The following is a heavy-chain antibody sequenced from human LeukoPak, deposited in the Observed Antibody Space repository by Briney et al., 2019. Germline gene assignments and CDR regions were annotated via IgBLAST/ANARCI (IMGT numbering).Heavy chain of an antibody. J-gene: IGHJ4*02. V-gene: IGHV3-74*01. CDR2: IKSDGSST. CDR3: ARSNQADDY. D-gene: IGHD4-11*01. CDR1: GFTFSSYW. Sequence: GGSLRLSCAASGFTFSSYWMHWVRQAPGKGLVWVSHIKSDGSSTTYADSVKGRFTISRDNAKNTLYLQMNSLRAEDTAVYYCARSNQADDYWGQGTLVTVSS.